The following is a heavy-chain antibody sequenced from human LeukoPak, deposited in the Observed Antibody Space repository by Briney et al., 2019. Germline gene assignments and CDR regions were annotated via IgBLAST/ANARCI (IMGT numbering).Heavy chain of an antibody. CDR3: AKSLSNYYDFWSGYSYYFDY. Sequence: GGSLRLSCAASGFTFSSYAMSWVRQAPGKGLEWVSAISGSGGSTYYADSVKGRLTISRDNSKNTLYLQMNSLRAEDTAVYYCAKSLSNYYDFWSGYSYYFDYWGQGTLVTVSS. CDR1: GFTFSSYA. D-gene: IGHD3-3*01. CDR2: ISGSGGST. V-gene: IGHV3-23*01. J-gene: IGHJ4*02.